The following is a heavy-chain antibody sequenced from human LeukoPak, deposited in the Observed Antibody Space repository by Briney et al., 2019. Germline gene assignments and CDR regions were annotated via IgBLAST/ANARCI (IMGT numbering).Heavy chain of an antibody. CDR3: ARGPVMENDVFDF. Sequence: SETLSLTCTVSGGSISSYYWSWIRQPPGKGLEWIGYIYYSGSTNYNPSLKSRVTISVDTSKNQFSLKLSSVTAADTAVYYCARGPVMENDVFDFWGKGKMVTVSS. J-gene: IGHJ3*01. CDR1: GGSISSYY. V-gene: IGHV4-59*01. CDR2: IYYSGST. D-gene: IGHD3-16*01.